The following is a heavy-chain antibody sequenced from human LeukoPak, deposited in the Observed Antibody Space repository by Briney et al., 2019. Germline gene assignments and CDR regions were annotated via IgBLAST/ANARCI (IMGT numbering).Heavy chain of an antibody. CDR3: ARDVGTAMGGGRDY. D-gene: IGHD5-18*01. V-gene: IGHV3-66*01. J-gene: IGHJ4*02. CDR2: IYSGGST. CDR1: GFTVSSNY. Sequence: PGGSLRLSCAASGFTVSSNYMSWVLQAPGKGLWWVSVIYSGGSTYYADSVKGRFTISRDNSKNTLYLQMNSLRPEDTAVYYCARDVGTAMGGGRDYWGQGTLVTVSS.